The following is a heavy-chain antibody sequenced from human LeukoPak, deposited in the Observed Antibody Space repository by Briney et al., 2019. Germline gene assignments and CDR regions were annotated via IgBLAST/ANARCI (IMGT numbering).Heavy chain of an antibody. CDR3: ARRDSSGWYQDYYGMDV. V-gene: IGHV5-10-1*01. CDR2: IDPSDSYA. J-gene: IGHJ6*02. Sequence: GQSLKISCKGSGYSFTSYWISWVHQMPGKGLEWMGRIDPSDSYANYSPSFQGHVTISADKSISTAYLQWSSLKASDTAMYYCARRDSSGWYQDYYGMDVWGQGTTVTVSS. D-gene: IGHD6-19*01. CDR1: GYSFTSYW.